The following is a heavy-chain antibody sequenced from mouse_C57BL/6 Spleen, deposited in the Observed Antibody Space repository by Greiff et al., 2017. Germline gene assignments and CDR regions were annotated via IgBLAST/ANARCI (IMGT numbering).Heavy chain of an antibody. CDR1: GFNIKDDY. CDR2: IDPENGDT. Sequence: VQLQQSGAELVRPGASVKLSCTASGFNIKDDYMHWVKQRPEQGLEWIGWIDPENGDTEYASKFQGKATITADTSSNTAYLQLSSLTSEDTAVYYCTTHYDYDDYAMDYWGQGTSVTVSS. V-gene: IGHV14-4*01. CDR3: TTHYDYDDYAMDY. D-gene: IGHD2-4*01. J-gene: IGHJ4*01.